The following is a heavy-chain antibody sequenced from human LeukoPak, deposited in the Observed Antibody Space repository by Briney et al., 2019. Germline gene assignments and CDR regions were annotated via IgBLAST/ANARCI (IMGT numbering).Heavy chain of an antibody. D-gene: IGHD4-23*01. CDR1: GFTFSDYH. CDR3: AGCYGGNSPVWYFDL. Sequence: PGGSLRLSCAASGFTFSDYHMNWIRQAPGKGLEWISYISGSSTFTNYADSVKGRFTLPRDNAKNSLYLQMNSLTAEDTAVYYCAGCYGGNSPVWYFDLWGRGTLVTVSS. CDR2: ISGSSTFT. J-gene: IGHJ2*01. V-gene: IGHV3-11*03.